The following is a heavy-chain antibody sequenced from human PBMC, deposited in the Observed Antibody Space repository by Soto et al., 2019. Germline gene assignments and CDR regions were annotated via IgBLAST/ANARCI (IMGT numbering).Heavy chain of an antibody. D-gene: IGHD3-9*01. Sequence: SETLSLTCTVSGGSISSSSYYWGWIRQPPGKGLEWIGSIYYSGSTYYNPSLKSRVTISVDTSKNQFSLKLSSVTAADTAVYYCARGGTYYDILTGYFHPDWFDPWGQGTLVTVSS. CDR1: GGSISSSSYY. V-gene: IGHV4-39*01. CDR2: IYYSGST. CDR3: ARGGTYYDILTGYFHPDWFDP. J-gene: IGHJ5*02.